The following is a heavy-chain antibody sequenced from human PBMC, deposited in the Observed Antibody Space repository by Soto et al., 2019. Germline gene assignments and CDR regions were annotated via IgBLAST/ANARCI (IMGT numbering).Heavy chain of an antibody. J-gene: IGHJ6*02. CDR3: ARESGRDSSGYYRAYYYYGMDV. D-gene: IGHD3-22*01. CDR1: GGTFSSYA. CDR2: IIPIFGTA. Sequence: SVKVSCKASGGTFSSYAISWVRQAPGQGLEWMGGIIPIFGTANYAQKFQGRVTITADESTSTAYMELSSLRSEDTAVYYCARESGRDSSGYYRAYYYYGMDVWGQGTTVTVSS. V-gene: IGHV1-69*13.